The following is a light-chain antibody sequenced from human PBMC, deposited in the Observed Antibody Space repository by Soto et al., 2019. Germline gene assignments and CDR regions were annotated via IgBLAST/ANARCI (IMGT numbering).Light chain of an antibody. V-gene: IGKV1-33*01. J-gene: IGKJ4*01. Sequence: DIQMTQSPSSLSASVGDRVTITCQASQDITNYLNWYQQRTGKAPQLLIYEASNLQTGVSSRFSVSGSGTDFTSTISSLQPEDIATYYCQHYDNFPVTFGGGTKVEIK. CDR3: QHYDNFPVT. CDR1: QDITNY. CDR2: EAS.